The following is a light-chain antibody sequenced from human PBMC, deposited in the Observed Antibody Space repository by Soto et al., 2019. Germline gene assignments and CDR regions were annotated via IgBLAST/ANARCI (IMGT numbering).Light chain of an antibody. CDR2: VAP. CDR1: QSISSTY. J-gene: IGKJ2*01. V-gene: IGKV3-20*01. Sequence: EIVLTQSPGTLSLSPGERATLSCRASQSISSTYLAWYQQKPGQAPRLLIYVAPSRATGIPDRFSGSGSGTDFTLTISRLEPEDFAVYYCQQYGSSPRTFGQGTKLEIK. CDR3: QQYGSSPRT.